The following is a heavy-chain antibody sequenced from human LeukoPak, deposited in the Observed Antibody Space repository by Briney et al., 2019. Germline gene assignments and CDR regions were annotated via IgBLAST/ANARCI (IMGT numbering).Heavy chain of an antibody. V-gene: IGHV4-30-4*01. CDR2: IYYSGST. Sequence: SETLSLTCTVSGGSISSGDYYWSWIRQPPGKGLEWIGYIYYSGSTYYNPSLKSRVTISVDTSKNQFSLKLSSVTAADTAAYYCAITGGAAAGTYYFDYWGQGTLVTVSS. J-gene: IGHJ4*02. CDR1: GGSISSGDYY. CDR3: AITGGAAAGTYYFDY. D-gene: IGHD6-13*01.